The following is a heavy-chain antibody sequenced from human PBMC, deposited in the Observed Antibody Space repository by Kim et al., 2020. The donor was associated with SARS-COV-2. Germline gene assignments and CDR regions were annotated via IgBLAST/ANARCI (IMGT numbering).Heavy chain of an antibody. J-gene: IGHJ4*02. CDR3: TRDSGGDCYNFDY. D-gene: IGHD2-21*01. V-gene: IGHV3-49*02. Sequence: YAASVKGRFTISRDDSKSIAYLQMNSLKTEDTAVYYCTRDSGGDCYNFDYWGQGTLVTVSS.